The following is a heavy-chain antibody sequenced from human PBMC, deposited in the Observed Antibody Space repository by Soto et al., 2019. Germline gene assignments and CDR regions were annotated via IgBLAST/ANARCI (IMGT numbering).Heavy chain of an antibody. CDR2: INHSGNT. J-gene: IGHJ4*02. V-gene: IGHV4-34*01. Sequence: SETLSVTCAVYGKSLSVYYWSWIRQPPGKALDWIGEINHSGNTTYNPSLKSRVTISVDTSKNQLFLNLSSSTAADTAMYFCARHHVRGRTIAGAAEFWGQGTMVTVSS. D-gene: IGHD1-26*01. CDR1: GKSLSVYY. CDR3: ARHHVRGRTIAGAAEF.